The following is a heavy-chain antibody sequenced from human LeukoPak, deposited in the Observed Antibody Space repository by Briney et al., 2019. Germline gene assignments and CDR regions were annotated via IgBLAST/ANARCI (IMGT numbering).Heavy chain of an antibody. CDR1: GGSISSSSYY. J-gene: IGHJ4*02. CDR2: IYYSGST. Sequence: SETLSLTCTVSGGSISSSSYYWGWIRQPPGKGLEWIGSIYYSGSTYYNPSLKSRVTMSVDTSKNQFSLKLSSVTAADTAVYYCARRSYDILTGYYNVDYWGQGTLVTVSS. D-gene: IGHD3-9*01. V-gene: IGHV4-39*01. CDR3: ARRSYDILTGYYNVDY.